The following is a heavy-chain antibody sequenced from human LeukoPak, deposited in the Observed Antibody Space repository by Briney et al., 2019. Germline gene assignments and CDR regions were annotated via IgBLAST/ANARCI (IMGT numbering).Heavy chain of an antibody. CDR3: ARQPYGGSYYVPYYFDY. CDR2: ISGSGGST. Sequence: GGSLRLSCAASGLTFSSYGMSWVRQAPGKGLEWVSAISGSGGSTYYADSVKGRFTISRDNSKNTLYLQMNSLRAEDTAVYYCARQPYGGSYYVPYYFDYWGQGTLVTVSS. V-gene: IGHV3-23*01. CDR1: GLTFSSYG. D-gene: IGHD1-26*01. J-gene: IGHJ4*02.